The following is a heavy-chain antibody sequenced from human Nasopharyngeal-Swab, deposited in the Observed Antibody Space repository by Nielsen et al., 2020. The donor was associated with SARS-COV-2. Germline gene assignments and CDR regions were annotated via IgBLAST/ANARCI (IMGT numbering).Heavy chain of an antibody. V-gene: IGHV3-7*01. CDR2: IKQDGSEK. J-gene: IGHJ6*02. CDR1: GFTFSSYW. D-gene: IGHD2-2*01. Sequence: GESLKISCAASGFTFSSYWMSWVRQAPGKGLEWVANIKQDGSEKYYADSVKGRFTISRDNAKNSLYLQMNSLRAEDTAVYYCARDITLADIVVVPAAMDYYGMDVWGQGTTVTVSS. CDR3: ARDITLADIVVVPAAMDYYGMDV.